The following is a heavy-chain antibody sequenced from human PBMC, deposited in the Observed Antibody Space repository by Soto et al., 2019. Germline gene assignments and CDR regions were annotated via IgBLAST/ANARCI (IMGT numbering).Heavy chain of an antibody. D-gene: IGHD3-3*01. J-gene: IGHJ6*02. CDR2: IYHGGST. V-gene: IGHV4-38-2*01. CDR3: ARLTTLVTIFDGMDV. Sequence: SETLSLTCAVSGYSISSGYYWGWIRQPPGKGLEWIGSIYHGGSTYYNPSLKSRVTISVDTSKNQFSLKLSSVTAADTAVYYCARLTTLVTIFDGMDVWGQGTPVTVSS. CDR1: GYSISSGYY.